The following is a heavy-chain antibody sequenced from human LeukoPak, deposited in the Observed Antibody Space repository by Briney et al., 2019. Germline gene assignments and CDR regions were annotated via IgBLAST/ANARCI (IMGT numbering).Heavy chain of an antibody. CDR2: ITSSSTYT. J-gene: IGHJ6*03. CDR3: ARSLLRGGMVYALSLSMDV. D-gene: IGHD2-8*01. Sequence: GGSLRLSCAASGFSFSSYNMNWVRQTPGKGQEWVSSITSSSTYTFYADSVKGRFTISRDNARNSLYLQMNSLRAEGTAVYYCARSLLRGGMVYALSLSMDVWGKGTTVTVSS. V-gene: IGHV3-21*01. CDR1: GFSFSSYN.